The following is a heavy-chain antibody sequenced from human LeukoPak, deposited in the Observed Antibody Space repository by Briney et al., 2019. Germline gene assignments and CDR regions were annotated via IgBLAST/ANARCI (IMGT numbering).Heavy chain of an antibody. CDR3: ARLQLWFSGVDY. J-gene: IGHJ4*02. Sequence: SETLSLTCTVSGGSISSNNYYWGCIRQPPGKGLEWIGAIHYSGRIYYNPSLKSRITISVDTSKNQFSLKLNSVTAADTAVYYCARLQLWFSGVDYWGQGTPVTVSS. D-gene: IGHD5-18*01. V-gene: IGHV4-39*01. CDR2: IHYSGRI. CDR1: GGSISSNNYY.